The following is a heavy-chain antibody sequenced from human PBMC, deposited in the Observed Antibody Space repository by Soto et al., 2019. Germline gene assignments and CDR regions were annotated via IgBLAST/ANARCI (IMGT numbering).Heavy chain of an antibody. CDR1: GFTFSSYS. Sequence: PGGSLRLSCAASGFTFSSYSMNWVRQAPGKGLEWVSSISSSSSYIYYADSVKGRFTISRDNAKNSLYLQMNSLRAEDTAVYYCARAYCSGGSCYSVYYGMDVWGQGTTVTVSS. V-gene: IGHV3-21*01. CDR2: ISSSSSYI. D-gene: IGHD2-15*01. CDR3: ARAYCSGGSCYSVYYGMDV. J-gene: IGHJ6*02.